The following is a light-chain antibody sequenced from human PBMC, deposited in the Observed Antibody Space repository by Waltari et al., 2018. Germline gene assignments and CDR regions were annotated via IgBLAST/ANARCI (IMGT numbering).Light chain of an antibody. CDR1: TLRTSH. CDR2: GKD. J-gene: IGLJ2*01. CDR3: SSRNGGASQVG. Sequence: SSELTQDTAVSVALGQTIRIPCQGDTLRTSHASWYQVKPGQTPLLVRNGKDKRPSGIPDRIARPSSGTTSSLTSTGAQAEDDADYYCSSRNGGASQVGVAGGTKVTVL. V-gene: IGLV3-19*01.